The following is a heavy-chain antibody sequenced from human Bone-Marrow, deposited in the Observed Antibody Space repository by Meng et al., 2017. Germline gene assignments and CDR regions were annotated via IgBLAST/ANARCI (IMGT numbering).Heavy chain of an antibody. D-gene: IGHD6-19*01. CDR1: GGSFSGYY. J-gene: IGHJ1*01. CDR2: INHSGST. V-gene: IGHV4-34*01. Sequence: QGQLKQWGAGLLKPSGTLALTCAVYGGSFSGYYWSWIRQPPGKGLEWIGEINHSGSTNYNPSLKSRVTISVDTSKNQFSLKLSSVTAADTAVYYCARGRSSGWYRPEYFQHWGQGTLVTVSS. CDR3: ARGRSSGWYRPEYFQH.